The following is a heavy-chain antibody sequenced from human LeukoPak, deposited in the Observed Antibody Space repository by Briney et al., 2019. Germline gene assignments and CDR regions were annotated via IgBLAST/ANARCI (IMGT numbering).Heavy chain of an antibody. CDR1: GYTFTSYD. V-gene: IGHV1-8*01. CDR2: MNPNSGNT. CDR3: ARGPSSHYDFWSGYFTGYYYYGMDV. Sequence: ASVKVSCKASGYTFTSYDMNWVRQATGQGLEWMGWMNPNSGNTGYAQKFQGRVTMTRNTSISTAYMELSSLRSEDTAVYYCARGPSSHYDFWSGYFTGYYYYGMDVWGQGTTVTVSS. D-gene: IGHD3-3*01. J-gene: IGHJ6*02.